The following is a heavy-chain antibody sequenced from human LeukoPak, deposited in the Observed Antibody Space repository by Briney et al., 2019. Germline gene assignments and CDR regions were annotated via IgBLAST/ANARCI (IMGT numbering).Heavy chain of an antibody. J-gene: IGHJ4*02. CDR2: IFYSGST. CDR3: ARAVPNYYGTGSPFPLFDY. D-gene: IGHD3-10*01. Sequence: SETLSFTCSVSGGSITSYYWSWVRQPPGKGLEWIGYIFYSGSTNYNPSLKSRVTISVDTSKNEFSLKLRSVTAADTAVYYCARAVPNYYGTGSPFPLFDYWGPGTLVTVS. CDR1: GGSITSYY. V-gene: IGHV4-59*01.